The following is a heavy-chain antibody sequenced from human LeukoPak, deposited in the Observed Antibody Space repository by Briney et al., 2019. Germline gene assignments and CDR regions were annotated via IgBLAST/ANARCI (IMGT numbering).Heavy chain of an antibody. J-gene: IGHJ4*02. V-gene: IGHV4-4*07. Sequence: PSETLSLTCTVSGGSISTYYWSWIRQPAGKGLEWVGLIYTSGTTNYNPSLKSRLTVSVDKSKNQFFLRLTSVTAADTAIYYCAVVGYGDKDYWGQGILVTVSS. D-gene: IGHD4-17*01. CDR2: IYTSGTT. CDR1: GGSISTYY. CDR3: AVVGYGDKDY.